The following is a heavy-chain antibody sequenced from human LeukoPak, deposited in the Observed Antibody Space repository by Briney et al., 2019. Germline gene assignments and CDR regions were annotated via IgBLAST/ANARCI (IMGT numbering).Heavy chain of an antibody. D-gene: IGHD6-13*01. CDR1: GFTFSGST. Sequence: PGGSLRLSCAASGFTFSGSTMNWVRQAPGKGLEWVSAISGSGGSTYYADSVKGRFTISRDNSKNTLYLQMNSLRAEDTAVYYCAKALAAAGIFDWFDPWGQGTLVTVSS. CDR2: ISGSGGST. V-gene: IGHV3-23*01. J-gene: IGHJ5*02. CDR3: AKALAAAGIFDWFDP.